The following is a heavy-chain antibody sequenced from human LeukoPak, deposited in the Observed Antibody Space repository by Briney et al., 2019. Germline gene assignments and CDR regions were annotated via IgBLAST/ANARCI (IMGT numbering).Heavy chain of an antibody. J-gene: IGHJ4*02. V-gene: IGHV3-48*03. D-gene: IGHD6-13*01. CDR3: ARIGYSSSWYFDY. CDR1: GFTFSSYE. CDR2: ISSSGSTI. Sequence: GGSLRLSCAASGFTFSSYEMNWVRQAPGKGLEWVSYISSSGSTIYYADSVKGRFTISRDNVKNSLYLQMNSLRAEDTALYYCARIGYSSSWYFDYWGQGTLVTVSS.